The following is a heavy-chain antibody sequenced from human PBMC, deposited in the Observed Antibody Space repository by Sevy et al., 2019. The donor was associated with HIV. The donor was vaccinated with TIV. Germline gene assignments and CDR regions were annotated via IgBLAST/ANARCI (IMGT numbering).Heavy chain of an antibody. D-gene: IGHD6-13*01. Sequence: GGSLRLSCAASGLTFSSYAMSWVRQAPGKGLEWVSAISGSGGSTYYADSVKGRFTISRDNSKNTLYLQMNSLRAEDTAVYYCAKAYIAAAGTLSYYYYGMDVWGQGTTVTVSS. J-gene: IGHJ6*02. CDR3: AKAYIAAAGTLSYYYYGMDV. CDR1: GLTFSSYA. V-gene: IGHV3-23*01. CDR2: ISGSGGST.